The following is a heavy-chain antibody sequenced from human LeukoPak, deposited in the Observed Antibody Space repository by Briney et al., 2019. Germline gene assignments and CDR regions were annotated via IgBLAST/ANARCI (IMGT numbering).Heavy chain of an antibody. Sequence: GGSLRLSCAASGFTFRNYGMQWVRQAPGKGLEWVAVIWYDGSTKYYADSVKGRFTISRDNSKNALFLQMNSLRAEDTTVYYCASLRRDSSGWYYFDYWGQGTLVTVSS. D-gene: IGHD6-19*01. CDR3: ASLRRDSSGWYYFDY. V-gene: IGHV3-33*01. CDR2: IWYDGSTK. J-gene: IGHJ4*02. CDR1: GFTFRNYG.